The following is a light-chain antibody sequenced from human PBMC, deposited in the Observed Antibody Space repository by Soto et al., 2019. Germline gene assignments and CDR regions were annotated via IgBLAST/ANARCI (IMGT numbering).Light chain of an antibody. V-gene: IGKV3-20*01. J-gene: IGKJ1*01. CDR2: GAS. CDR3: QLYGSSRWT. Sequence: EIVMTQSPATLSVSPGEGATLSCRASQSVRNNLAWYQHKPGQAPRLLIYGASTRATGIPDRFSGSRSGTDFTLTISRLEPEDFAVYFCQLYGSSRWTFGQGTKVDI. CDR1: QSVRNN.